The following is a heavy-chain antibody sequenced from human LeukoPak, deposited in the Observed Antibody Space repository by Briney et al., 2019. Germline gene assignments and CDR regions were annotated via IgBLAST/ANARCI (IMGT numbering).Heavy chain of an antibody. CDR2: IHTSGST. D-gene: IGHD1-26*01. CDR1: GVSISSYY. J-gene: IGHJ5*02. V-gene: IGHV4-4*07. CDR3: ARERIVGAWGDPPHWFDP. Sequence: SETLSLTCTVSGVSISSYYWSWIRQPAGKGLEWIGRIHTSGSTNYNPSLKSRVTISVDTSKNQFSLKLSSVTAADTAVYYCARERIVGAWGDPPHWFDPWGQGTLVTVSS.